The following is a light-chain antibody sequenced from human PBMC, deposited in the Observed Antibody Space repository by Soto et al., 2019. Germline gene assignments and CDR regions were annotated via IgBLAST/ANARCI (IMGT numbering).Light chain of an antibody. Sequence: QSVLTQPASVSGSPGQSITISCTGTSSDVGVFNYVSWYQQHPGKAPKLMIYEVSNRPSGVSNRFSGSKSGNTASLTISGLQAEDEADYYCSSYTSSSPVVFGGGTKVTVL. CDR1: SSDVGVFNY. J-gene: IGLJ2*01. CDR3: SSYTSSSPVV. V-gene: IGLV2-14*01. CDR2: EVS.